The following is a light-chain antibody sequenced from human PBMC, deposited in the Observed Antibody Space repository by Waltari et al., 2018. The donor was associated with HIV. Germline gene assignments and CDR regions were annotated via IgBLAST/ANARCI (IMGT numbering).Light chain of an antibody. CDR1: SDDVGYYNF. V-gene: IGLV2-14*03. J-gene: IGLJ3*02. CDR3: SSYVGSSTSWL. CDR2: DVT. Sequence: QSALTQPASVSGSPGQSIVISCTGTSDDVGYYNFVSWYQQHPGKVPKLVIYDVTSRPSGVSNRFSGSKSGNTASLTISGLRADDEADYYYSSYVGSSTSWLFGGGTKLTV.